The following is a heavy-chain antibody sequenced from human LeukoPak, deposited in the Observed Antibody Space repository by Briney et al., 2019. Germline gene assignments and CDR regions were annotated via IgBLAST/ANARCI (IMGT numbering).Heavy chain of an antibody. CDR2: IWYDGSNK. CDR3: AKEEYSSGWLDY. CDR1: GFTFSSYG. Sequence: PGGSLRLSCAASGFTFSSYGMHWVRQAPGKRLEWVAVIWYDGSNKYYADSVKGRFTISRDNSKNTLYLQMNSLRAEDTAVYYCAKEEYSSGWLDYWGQGTLVTVSS. J-gene: IGHJ4*02. V-gene: IGHV3-33*06. D-gene: IGHD6-19*01.